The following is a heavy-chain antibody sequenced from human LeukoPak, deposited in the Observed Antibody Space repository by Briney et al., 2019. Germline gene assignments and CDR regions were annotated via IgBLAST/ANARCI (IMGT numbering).Heavy chain of an antibody. CDR2: ISSSGSTI. D-gene: IGHD6-13*01. CDR3: AREGGAAAGLFDY. V-gene: IGHV3-48*03. CDR1: GFTFSSYE. Sequence: GGSLRLSCAASGFTFSSYEMNWVRQAPGKGLEWVSYISSSGSTIYYADSVKGRFTISRDNAKNSLYLQMNSLRAGDTAVYYCAREGGAAAGLFDYWGQGTLVTVSS. J-gene: IGHJ4*02.